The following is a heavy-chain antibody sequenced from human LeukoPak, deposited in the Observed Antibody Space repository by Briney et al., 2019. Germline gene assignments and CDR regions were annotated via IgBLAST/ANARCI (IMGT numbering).Heavy chain of an antibody. D-gene: IGHD5-18*01. Sequence: GRSLRLSCAASGFTFSSYAMHWVRQAPGKGLAWVAVISYDGSNKYYADSVKGRFTISRDNSKNTLYLQMNSLRAEDTAVYYCARDKKGYLRLNYYYYGMDVWGQGTTVTVSS. CDR3: ARDKKGYLRLNYYYYGMDV. CDR2: ISYDGSNK. V-gene: IGHV3-30-3*01. CDR1: GFTFSSYA. J-gene: IGHJ6*02.